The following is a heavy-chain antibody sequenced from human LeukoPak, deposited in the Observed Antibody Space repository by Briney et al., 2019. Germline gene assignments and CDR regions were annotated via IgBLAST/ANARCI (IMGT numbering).Heavy chain of an antibody. CDR3: ARRIAVAGGGTAFDM. CDR2: ISSSGSTI. J-gene: IGHJ3*02. V-gene: IGHV3-48*03. D-gene: IGHD6-19*01. CDR1: GFTFSSYE. Sequence: GGSLRLSCAASGFTFSSYEMNWVRQAPGKGLEWVSYISSSGSTIYYADSVKGRFTISRYNAKNSLDLQMNRLRDEDTALYYCARRIAVAGGGTAFDMWGHGTMVIVSS.